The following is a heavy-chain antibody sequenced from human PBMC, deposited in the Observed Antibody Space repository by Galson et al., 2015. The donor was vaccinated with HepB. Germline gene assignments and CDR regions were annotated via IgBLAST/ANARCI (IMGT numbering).Heavy chain of an antibody. CDR3: ARGAITFGGVIQSSDWYFDL. D-gene: IGHD3-16*02. V-gene: IGHV3-13*05. CDR2: IGTAGDP. Sequence: SLRLSCAASGFTFSSYDMHWVRQATGKGLEWVSAIGTAGDPYYPGSVKGRFTISRENAKNSLYLQMNSLRAGDTAVYYCARGAITFGGVIQSSDWYFDLWGRGTLVTVSS. CDR1: GFTFSSYD. J-gene: IGHJ2*01.